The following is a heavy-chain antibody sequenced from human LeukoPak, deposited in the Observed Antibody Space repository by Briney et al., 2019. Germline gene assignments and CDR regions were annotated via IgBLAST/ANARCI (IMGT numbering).Heavy chain of an antibody. V-gene: IGHV4-38-2*01. CDR1: GYSISSGYY. CDR3: ARTYGSGSYPKRYFDY. J-gene: IGHJ4*02. CDR2: IYHSGST. Sequence: SETLSLTCAVSGYSISSGYYWGWIRQPPGKGLEWIGSIYHSGSTYYNPSLKSRVTISVDTSKNQFSLKLSSVTAADTAVYYYARTYGSGSYPKRYFDYWGQGTLVTVSS. D-gene: IGHD3-10*01.